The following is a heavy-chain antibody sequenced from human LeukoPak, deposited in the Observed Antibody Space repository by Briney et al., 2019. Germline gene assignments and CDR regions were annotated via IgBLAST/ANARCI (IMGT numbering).Heavy chain of an antibody. V-gene: IGHV4-61*01. CDR3: ARGRCSGGSCYSGPFDY. CDR2: IYYSGST. CDR1: GGSISSGSYY. J-gene: IGHJ4*02. Sequence: SQTLSLTCTVSGGSISSGSYYWSWIRQPPGKGLEWIGYIYYSGSTNYNPSLKSRVTISVDTSKNQFSLKLSSVTAADTAVYYCARGRCSGGSCYSGPFDYWGQGTLVTVSS. D-gene: IGHD2-15*01.